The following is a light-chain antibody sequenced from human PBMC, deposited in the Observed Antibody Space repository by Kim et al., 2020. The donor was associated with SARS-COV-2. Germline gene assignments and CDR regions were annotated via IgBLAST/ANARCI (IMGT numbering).Light chain of an antibody. V-gene: IGLV3-19*01. CDR1: SLRIYY. J-gene: IGLJ2*01. Sequence: ALGHTVRFTGKAVSLRIYYSTCYQQKPGKPPIVGIYGKINWPAGIPDRFSGSSSGDTASLTTTGTQAGDEDDYYGNSRSSNDNVLFGGGTQLTVL. CDR3: NSRSSNDNVL. CDR2: GKI.